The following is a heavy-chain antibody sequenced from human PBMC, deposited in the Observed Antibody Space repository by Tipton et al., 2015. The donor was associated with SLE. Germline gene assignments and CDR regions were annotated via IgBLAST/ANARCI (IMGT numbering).Heavy chain of an antibody. CDR2: IIPIFGIA. CDR1: GGTFSSYA. J-gene: IGHJ4*02. D-gene: IGHD6-19*01. Sequence: QVQLVQSGDEVKKPGASVKVSCKASGGTFSSYAISWVRQAPGQGLEWMGRIIPIFGIANYAQKFQGRVTITADKSTSTAYMELSSLRSEDTAVYYCARGRGGTGIAVYWGQGTLVTVSS. CDR3: ARGRGGTGIAVY. V-gene: IGHV1-69*09.